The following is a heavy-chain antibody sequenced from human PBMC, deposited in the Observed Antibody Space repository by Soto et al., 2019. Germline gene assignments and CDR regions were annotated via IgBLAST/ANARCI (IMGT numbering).Heavy chain of an antibody. CDR3: ARDAPYGGGGAFDI. CDR2: IIPILGIA. J-gene: IGHJ3*02. D-gene: IGHD4-17*01. V-gene: IGHV1-69*08. Sequence: QVQLVQSGAEVKKPGSSVKVSCKASGGTFSSYTISWVRQAPGQGLEWMGRIIPILGIANYAQKFQGRVTITADKSTSTAYMELSSLRSEDTAVYYCARDAPYGGGGAFDIWGQGTMVTVSS. CDR1: GGTFSSYT.